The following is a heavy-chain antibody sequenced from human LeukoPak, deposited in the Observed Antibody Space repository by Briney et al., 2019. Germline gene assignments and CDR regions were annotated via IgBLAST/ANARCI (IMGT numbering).Heavy chain of an antibody. CDR3: ARESRNLWSGYYGTTYAFDI. D-gene: IGHD3-3*01. CDR2: ISAYNGNT. CDR1: GYTFTSYG. Sequence: ASVKVSCKASGYTFTSYGISWVRQAPGQGLEWMGWISAYNGNTNYAQKLQGRVTMTTDTSTSTAYMELRSLRSDDTAVYYCARESRNLWSGYYGTTYAFDIWGQGTMVTVSS. J-gene: IGHJ3*02. V-gene: IGHV1-18*01.